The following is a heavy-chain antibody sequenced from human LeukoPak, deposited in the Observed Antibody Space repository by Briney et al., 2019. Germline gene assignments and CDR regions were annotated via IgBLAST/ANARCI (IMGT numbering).Heavy chain of an antibody. CDR2: ISVNNGGT. D-gene: IGHD2-2*01. CDR3: ATATQPRGYFLH. Sequence: GASVKVSCKASGYTFTTYSLAWVRQAPGQSFEWMGWISVNNGGTNYAQGFQDRVTLTRDTSTNTAYLDLRSLRSDDTAIIYCATATQPRGYFLHWGQGTLVTVSS. V-gene: IGHV1-18*01. J-gene: IGHJ1*01. CDR1: GYTFTTYS.